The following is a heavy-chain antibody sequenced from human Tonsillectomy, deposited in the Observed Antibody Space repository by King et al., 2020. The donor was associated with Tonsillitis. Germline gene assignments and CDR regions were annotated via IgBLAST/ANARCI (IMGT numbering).Heavy chain of an antibody. D-gene: IGHD3-22*01. CDR1: GFTFSSYA. Sequence: EVQLVQSGGGLVQPGGSLRLSCAASGFTFSSYAMSWVRQAPGKGLEWVSAISGSGTSTYYADSVKGRFTISRDNSKNTLYLQMNSLRAGDTAVYYCAKARLDYYYDSSGYLGDAFDIWGQGTMVTVS. CDR2: ISGSGTST. CDR3: AKARLDYYYDSSGYLGDAFDI. V-gene: IGHV3-23*04. J-gene: IGHJ3*02.